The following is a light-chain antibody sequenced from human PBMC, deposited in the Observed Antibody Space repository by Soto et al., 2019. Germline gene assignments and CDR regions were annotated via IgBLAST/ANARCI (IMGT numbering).Light chain of an antibody. V-gene: IGKV1-39*01. CDR3: QQSYSTLALT. CDR2: AAS. Sequence: DIQMTQSPSSLSASVGDRVTITCRASQNINTYLSWYQQKPGKAPKLLIYAASNLQTGVPSRFXGSGSGTDFTLTISSLQPEDFATYYCQQSYSTLALTFGGGTKVEIK. J-gene: IGKJ4*01. CDR1: QNINTY.